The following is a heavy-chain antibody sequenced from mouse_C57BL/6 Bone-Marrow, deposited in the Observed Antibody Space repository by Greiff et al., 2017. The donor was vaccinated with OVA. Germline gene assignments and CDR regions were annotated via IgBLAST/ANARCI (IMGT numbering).Heavy chain of an antibody. V-gene: IGHV3-6*01. CDR3: ARDQGGSPFAY. CDR2: ISYDGSN. CDR1: GYSITSGYY. Sequence: EVKLEESGPGLVKPSQSLSLTCSVTGYSITSGYYWNWIRQFPGNKLEWMGYISYDGSNNYNPSLKNRISITRDTSQNRFFLKLNSVTTEDKATDYCARDQGGSPFAYWGQGTLVTVSA. D-gene: IGHD1-1*01. J-gene: IGHJ3*01.